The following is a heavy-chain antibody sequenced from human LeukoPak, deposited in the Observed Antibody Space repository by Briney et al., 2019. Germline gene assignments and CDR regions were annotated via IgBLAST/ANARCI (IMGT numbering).Heavy chain of an antibody. V-gene: IGHV3-21*01. CDR1: GFTFSSYS. J-gene: IGHJ3*02. CDR2: ISSSSSYI. CDR3: ARDSGSYFSYAFDI. D-gene: IGHD1-26*01. Sequence: GGSLRLSCAASGFTFSSYSMNWVRQAPGKGLEWVSSISSSSSYIYYADSVKGRFTISRDNAKNSLYLQMNSLRAEDTAVYYCARDSGSYFSYAFDIWGQGTMVTVSS.